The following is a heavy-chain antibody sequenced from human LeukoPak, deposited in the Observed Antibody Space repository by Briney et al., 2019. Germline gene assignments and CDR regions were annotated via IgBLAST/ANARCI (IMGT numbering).Heavy chain of an antibody. CDR3: ARSLAVAALDY. CDR1: GGSFSGYY. D-gene: IGHD6-19*01. J-gene: IGHJ4*02. V-gene: IGHV4-34*01. Sequence: SETLSLACAVYGGSFSGYYWSWIRQPPGKGLEWIGEINHSGSTNYNPSLKSRVTISVDTSKNQFSLKLSSVTAADTAVYYCARSLAVAALDYWGQGTLVTVSS. CDR2: INHSGST.